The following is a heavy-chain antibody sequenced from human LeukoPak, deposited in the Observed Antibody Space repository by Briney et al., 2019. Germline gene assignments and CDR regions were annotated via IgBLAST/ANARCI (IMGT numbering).Heavy chain of an antibody. Sequence: GGSLRLSCTASGFTLGGHDMHWVRQTTREGLEWVAAVSSGHHAFYGGSVKGRFTVSREDGKNSLYLQMNSLRAGATAVYYCVREARGYHYTYFDYWGQGSLVTVSS. CDR1: GFTLGGHD. J-gene: IGHJ4*02. CDR2: VSSGHHA. CDR3: VREARGYHYTYFDY. V-gene: IGHV3-13*01. D-gene: IGHD5-18*01.